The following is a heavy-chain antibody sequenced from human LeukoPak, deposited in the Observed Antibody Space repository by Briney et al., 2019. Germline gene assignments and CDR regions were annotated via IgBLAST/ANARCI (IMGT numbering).Heavy chain of an antibody. CDR1: GFTFSSYE. Sequence: GGSLRLTCAASGFTFSSYEMNWGRQAPGKGLEWVSYGSGNGDTIYYAESVRGRFTISRDNAKNSLYLQMNSLRAEDTAVYYCGSGYGGLLDYWGQGTLVTISS. D-gene: IGHD3-16*01. CDR2: GSGNGDTI. J-gene: IGHJ4*02. V-gene: IGHV3-48*03. CDR3: GSGYGGLLDY.